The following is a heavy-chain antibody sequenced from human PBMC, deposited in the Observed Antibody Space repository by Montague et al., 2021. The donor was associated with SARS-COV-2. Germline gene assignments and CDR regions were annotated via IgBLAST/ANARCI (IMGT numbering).Heavy chain of an antibody. J-gene: IGHJ4*02. V-gene: IGHV4-61*02. Sequence: TLSLTCTVSGASISTGIYYWSWIRQPAGKGLEWIGRIRTTGHTDYNSSLESRVFMSVDTSTNQFSLSLTSVTASDTAVYFCARFGSGTPEFDLWGQGTLVTVSS. CDR3: ARFGSGTPEFDL. CDR2: IRTTGHT. D-gene: IGHD1-26*01. CDR1: GASISTGIYY.